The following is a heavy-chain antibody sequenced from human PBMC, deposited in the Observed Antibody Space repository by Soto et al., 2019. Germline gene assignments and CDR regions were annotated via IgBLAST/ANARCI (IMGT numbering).Heavy chain of an antibody. D-gene: IGHD3-16*01. Sequence: QVQLVQSGAEVKKPGASVKVSCKASGYTFTSYGISWVRQAPGQGLEWMGWISAYNGNTNYAQKLQGRVTMTTDTSTRTAYMELRSLRSGDTAVYYCAGVAWGGAGLNWFDPWGQGTLVTVSS. CDR3: AGVAWGGAGLNWFDP. CDR1: GYTFTSYG. CDR2: ISAYNGNT. V-gene: IGHV1-18*01. J-gene: IGHJ5*02.